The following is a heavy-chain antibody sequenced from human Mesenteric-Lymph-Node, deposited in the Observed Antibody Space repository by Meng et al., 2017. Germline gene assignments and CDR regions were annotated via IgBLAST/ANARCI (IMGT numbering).Heavy chain of an antibody. D-gene: IGHD2-21*01. CDR2: IYYSGST. CDR1: GGAVSSGGYY. Sequence: VQRQASAPGLVKPPHTLSLTGTVSGGAVSSGGYYWTWIRQHPGKGLEWFGHIYYSGSTFYNPSLKRRVIISIDTSKNQFSLNLNSMTDADTAVYYCASFDHIPRRNYFDYWGQGTLVTVSS. J-gene: IGHJ4*02. CDR3: ASFDHIPRRNYFDY. V-gene: IGHV4-31*03.